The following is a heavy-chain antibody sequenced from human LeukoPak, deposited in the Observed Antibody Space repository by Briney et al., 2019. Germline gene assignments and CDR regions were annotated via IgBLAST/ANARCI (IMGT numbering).Heavy chain of an antibody. V-gene: IGHV3-7*03. CDR2: IKQDGSEK. D-gene: IGHD6-13*01. Sequence: GGSLRLSCAASGFTFSLYWMNWVRRAPGKGLEWVANIKQDGSEKNYVDSVKGRFTISRDNAKNSLYLQMNNLRVEDTAMYYCAGGAGFIIKDWGQGTLVTVSS. J-gene: IGHJ4*02. CDR3: AGGAGFIIKD. CDR1: GFTFSLYW.